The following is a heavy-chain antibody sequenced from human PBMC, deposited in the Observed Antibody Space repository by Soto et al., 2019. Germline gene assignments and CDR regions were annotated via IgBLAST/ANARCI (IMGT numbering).Heavy chain of an antibody. CDR3: AKYRRTDAEGYTFDY. Sequence: SETLSLTCTVSGDSIRGYYWSWIRQPPGKGLQWIGYIYYSGNTNYNPSLKGRVAMSVDTSKNQFSLHVTSVTAADTAVYFCAKYRRTDAEGYTFDYWGQGALVTVSS. D-gene: IGHD2-15*01. CDR1: GDSIRGYY. J-gene: IGHJ4*02. V-gene: IGHV4-59*01. CDR2: IYYSGNT.